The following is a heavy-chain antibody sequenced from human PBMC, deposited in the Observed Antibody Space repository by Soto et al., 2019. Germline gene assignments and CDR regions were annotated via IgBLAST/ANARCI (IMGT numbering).Heavy chain of an antibody. V-gene: IGHV4-59*01. D-gene: IGHD2-2*01. CDR1: GGSISSYY. CDR2: IYYSGST. CDR3: ARDQGYCSRTSSLYDRSYYGMCV. Sequence: SVTLSLTCTVSGGSISSYYWSWIRQPPGKGLEWIGYIYYSGSTNYNPSLKSRVTISVDTSKNQFSLKLSSVTAADTAVYYCARDQGYCSRTSSLYDRSYYGMCVWGQWTRVTVS. J-gene: IGHJ6*02.